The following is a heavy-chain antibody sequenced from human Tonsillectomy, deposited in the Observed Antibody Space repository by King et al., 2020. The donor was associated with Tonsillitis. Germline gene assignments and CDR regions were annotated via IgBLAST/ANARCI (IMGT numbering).Heavy chain of an antibody. CDR1: GYSFTSYW. CDR2: IYPGDSDT. D-gene: IGHD3-10*01. Sequence: QLVQSGAEVKKPGESLKISCKASGYSFTSYWIGWVRQMPGKGLEWMGIIYPGDSDTRYGPSFQGQVTISADKSISTAYLQWSSLKTSDTAMYYCARRRDRDYYYYYYGMDVWGQGTTVTVSS. CDR3: ARRRDRDYYYYYYGMDV. V-gene: IGHV5-51*01. J-gene: IGHJ6*02.